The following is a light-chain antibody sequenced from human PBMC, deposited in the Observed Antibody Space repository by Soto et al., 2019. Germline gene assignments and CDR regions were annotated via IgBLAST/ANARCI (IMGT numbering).Light chain of an antibody. CDR2: DAS. CDR1: QSVSSY. J-gene: IGKJ5*01. V-gene: IGKV3-11*01. CDR3: QQRSNWPPIT. Sequence: EIVFTQSPYTLSVSTGERATLSCRASQSVSSYLAWYQQKPGQAPRLLIYDASNRATGIPARFSGSGSGTDFTLTISSLEPEDFAVYYCQQRSNWPPITFGQGTRLEIK.